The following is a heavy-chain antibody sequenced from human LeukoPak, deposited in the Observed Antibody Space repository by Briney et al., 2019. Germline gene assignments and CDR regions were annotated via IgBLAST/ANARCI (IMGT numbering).Heavy chain of an antibody. V-gene: IGHV4-34*01. CDR1: GGSFSGYY. CDR3: ARASSSWYGGEFDY. J-gene: IGHJ4*02. CDR2: INHSGST. D-gene: IGHD6-13*01. Sequence: SETLSLTCAVYGGSFSGYYWSWIRQPPGKGLEWIGEINHSGSTNYNPSLKSRVTISVDTSKNQFSLKLSSVTAADTAVYYCARASSSWYGGEFDYWGQGTLVTVSS.